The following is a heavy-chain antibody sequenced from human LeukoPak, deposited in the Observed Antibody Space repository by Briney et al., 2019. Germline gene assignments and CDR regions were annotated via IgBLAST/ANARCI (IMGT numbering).Heavy chain of an antibody. D-gene: IGHD3-16*01. J-gene: IGHJ4*02. V-gene: IGHV4-59*01. CDR2: IYNSGST. CDR1: GGSITSSY. Sequence: KPSETPSLTCIVSGGSITSSYWSWIRQPPGKGPGGIGDIYNSGSTNYNPSLKSRVTISVDMSKNQFSLKLSSVTAADTAVYYCARATAYYCIDYWGQGTLVTVSS. CDR3: ARATAYYCIDY.